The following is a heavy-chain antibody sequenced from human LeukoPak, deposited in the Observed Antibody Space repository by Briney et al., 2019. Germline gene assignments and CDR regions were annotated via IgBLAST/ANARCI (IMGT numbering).Heavy chain of an antibody. Sequence: SETLSLTCTVSGGSISSGDYYWSWICQPPGKGLEWIGYIYYSGSTYYNPSLKSRVTISVDTSKNQFSLKLSSVTAADTAVYYCASLSSTYAFDIWGQGTMVTVSS. CDR2: IYYSGST. V-gene: IGHV4-30-4*08. CDR3: ASLSSTYAFDI. CDR1: GGSISSGDYY. D-gene: IGHD2-2*01. J-gene: IGHJ3*02.